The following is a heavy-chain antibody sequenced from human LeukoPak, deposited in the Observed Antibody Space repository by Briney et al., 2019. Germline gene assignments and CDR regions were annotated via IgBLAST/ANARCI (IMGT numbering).Heavy chain of an antibody. D-gene: IGHD1-1*01. J-gene: IGHJ4*02. CDR2: IYYSGST. V-gene: IGHV4-39*01. Sequence: SETLSLTCTVSGGSISSSSYYWGWIRQPPGKGLERIGSIYYSGSTYYNPSLKSRVTISVDTSKNQFSLKLSSVTAADTAVYYCARSNWNDPYDYWGQGTLVTVSS. CDR3: ARSNWNDPYDY. CDR1: GGSISSSSYY.